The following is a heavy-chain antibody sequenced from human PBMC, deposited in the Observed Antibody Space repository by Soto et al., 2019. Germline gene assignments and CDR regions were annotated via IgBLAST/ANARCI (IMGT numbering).Heavy chain of an antibody. Sequence: GASVKVSCKASGGTLSNYVISWGRQAPGQGPEWMGWISAYNGNTNYAQKLQGRVTMTTDTSTSTAYMELRSLRSDDTAVYYCTRDEGNYYDSSGYYYRYFQHWGQGTLVTVSS. J-gene: IGHJ1*01. D-gene: IGHD3-22*01. V-gene: IGHV1-18*01. CDR3: TRDEGNYYDSSGYYYRYFQH. CDR1: GGTLSNYV. CDR2: ISAYNGNT.